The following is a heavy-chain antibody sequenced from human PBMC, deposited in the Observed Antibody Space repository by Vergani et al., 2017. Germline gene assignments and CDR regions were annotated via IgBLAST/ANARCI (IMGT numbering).Heavy chain of an antibody. CDR1: GYTFTSYA. Sequence: QVQLEQSGAEVKKPGSSVTVSCKASGYTFTSYAMNWVRQAPGQGLEWMGWINTNTGNPTYAQGFTGRFVFSLDTSVSTAYLQISSLKAEDTAVYYCARDRRWSSSWYDWFDPWGQGTLVTVSS. J-gene: IGHJ5*02. D-gene: IGHD6-13*01. CDR3: ARDRRWSSSWYDWFDP. V-gene: IGHV7-4-1*02. CDR2: INTNTGNP.